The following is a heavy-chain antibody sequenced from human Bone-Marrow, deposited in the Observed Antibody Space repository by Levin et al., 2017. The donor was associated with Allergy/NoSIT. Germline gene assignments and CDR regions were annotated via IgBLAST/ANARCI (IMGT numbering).Heavy chain of an antibody. D-gene: IGHD6-19*01. CDR2: IYYSGST. CDR3: ARDFYSSGWHSRGGWFDP. V-gene: IGHV4-61*01. Sequence: SETLSLTCTVSGGSVSSGSYYWSWIRQPPGTGLEWIGYIYYSGSTNYNPSLKSRVTISVDTSKNQFSLKLSSVTAADTAVYYCARDFYSSGWHSRGGWFDPWGQGTLVTVSS. CDR1: GGSVSSGSYY. J-gene: IGHJ5*02.